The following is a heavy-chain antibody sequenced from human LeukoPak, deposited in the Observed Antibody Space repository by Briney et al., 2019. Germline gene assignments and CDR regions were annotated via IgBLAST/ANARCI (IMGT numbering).Heavy chain of an antibody. Sequence: PGGSLRLSCAASGFTFSKYGMHWVRQAPGRGLEWVALIQSDGSNTYSADSVKGRFTISRDNPRNTLHLQMNRLRPEDTAVYYCAKRYCKSATCRSDMDAWGHGTTVTVSS. CDR2: IQSDGSNT. J-gene: IGHJ6*02. V-gene: IGHV3-30*02. CDR1: GFTFSKYG. CDR3: AKRYCKSATCRSDMDA. D-gene: IGHD2-15*01.